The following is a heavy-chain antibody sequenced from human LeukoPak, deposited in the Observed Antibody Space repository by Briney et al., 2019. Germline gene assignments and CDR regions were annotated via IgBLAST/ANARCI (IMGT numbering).Heavy chain of an antibody. Sequence: SETLSLTCTVSGGSISSSSYHWGWIRQPPGKGLEWIGTIYSSGSSYYNPSLKSRLTISVYTSRNQFSLKLSSVTASDTAVYYCATRYGSGTYPRYYFDSWGQGTLVTVSS. CDR1: GGSISSSSYH. CDR2: IYSSGSS. V-gene: IGHV4-39*01. D-gene: IGHD3-10*01. CDR3: ATRYGSGTYPRYYFDS. J-gene: IGHJ4*02.